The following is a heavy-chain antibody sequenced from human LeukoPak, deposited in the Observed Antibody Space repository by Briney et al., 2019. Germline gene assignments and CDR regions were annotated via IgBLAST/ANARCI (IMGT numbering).Heavy chain of an antibody. J-gene: IGHJ4*02. Sequence: SETLSLTCTVSGGSITNYYWSWVRQPPGQGLEWIAYIYHTGSTNYNPSLKSRVTISIDTSKNQFSLNLSSVTAADTAIYYCARGPTRYYLDYWGQGTLVTVSS. CDR1: GGSITNYY. V-gene: IGHV4-59*01. CDR2: IYHTGST. CDR3: ARGPTRYYLDY.